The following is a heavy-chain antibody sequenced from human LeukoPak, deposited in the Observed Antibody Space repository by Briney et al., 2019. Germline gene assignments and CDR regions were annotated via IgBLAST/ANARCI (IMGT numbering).Heavy chain of an antibody. Sequence: PGGSLRLSCAASGFTFTIAWMSWVRQAPGKGLEWVGRIKSKTGGGTTDYAAPVKGRFTISRDDSKNTLYLQMNSLKTDDTAVYYCAREGYDILTGYPDGLDYWGQGTLVTVSS. CDR3: AREGYDILTGYPDGLDY. CDR2: IKSKTGGGTT. V-gene: IGHV3-15*01. J-gene: IGHJ4*02. D-gene: IGHD3-9*01. CDR1: GFTFTIAW.